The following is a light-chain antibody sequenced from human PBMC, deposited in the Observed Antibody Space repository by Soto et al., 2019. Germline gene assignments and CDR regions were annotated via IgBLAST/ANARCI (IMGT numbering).Light chain of an antibody. Sequence: TMSYPASQSIGSYLNWYQHQPGKAPKLLIYGASTLESGVPSGFSGSGSGTDFTLTISSLQPEDFATYYCQQSFTTPLTFGGGTKV. CDR2: GAS. J-gene: IGKJ4*01. V-gene: IGKV1-39*01. CDR3: QQSFTTPLT. CDR1: QSIGSY.